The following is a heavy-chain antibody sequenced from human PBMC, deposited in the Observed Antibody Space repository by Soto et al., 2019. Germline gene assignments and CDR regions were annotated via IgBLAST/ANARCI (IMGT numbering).Heavy chain of an antibody. CDR1: GLNFSSYA. CDR2: IWRDGSQK. V-gene: IGHV3-33*01. Sequence: GGSLRLSCTASGLNFSSYAMHWVRQAPGKGLDWVAVIWRDGSQKLYGDSVRGRFDISRDKSIGTAYLEWSNLKASDTAMYYCARIPHSTTSYYDHSYGMDVWGQGTTVTVSS. D-gene: IGHD6-13*01. CDR3: ARIPHSTTSYYDHSYGMDV. J-gene: IGHJ6*02.